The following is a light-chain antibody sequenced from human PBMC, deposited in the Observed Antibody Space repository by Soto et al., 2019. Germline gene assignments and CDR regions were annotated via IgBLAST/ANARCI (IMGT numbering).Light chain of an antibody. J-gene: IGKJ4*01. CDR2: AAS. CDR1: QGISNY. V-gene: IGKV1-27*01. CDR3: QKYNTTPLT. Sequence: DIPMTQSPSSLSASVGDRVTITCRASQGISNYLAWYQLKPGEVPKLLIHAASTLQSGIPSRFSGSGSGTDFTLTISRLQPEYVATYYCQKYNTTPLTFGGGTKVEIK.